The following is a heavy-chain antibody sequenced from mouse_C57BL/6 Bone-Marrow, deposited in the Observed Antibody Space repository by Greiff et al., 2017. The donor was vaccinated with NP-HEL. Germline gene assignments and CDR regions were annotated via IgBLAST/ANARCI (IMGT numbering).Heavy chain of an antibody. CDR3: ARGLLYAMDY. Sequence: VQLKESGPELVKPGASVKISCKASGYSFTGYYMNWVKQSPEKSLEWIGEINPSTGGTTYNQKFKAKATLTVDKSSSTAYMQLKSLTSEDSAVYYCARGLLYAMDYWGQGTSVTVSS. V-gene: IGHV1-42*01. CDR1: GYSFTGYY. J-gene: IGHJ4*01. D-gene: IGHD3-1*01. CDR2: INPSTGGT.